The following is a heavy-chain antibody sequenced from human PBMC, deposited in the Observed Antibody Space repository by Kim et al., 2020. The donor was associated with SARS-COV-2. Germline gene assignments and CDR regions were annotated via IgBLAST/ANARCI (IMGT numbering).Heavy chain of an antibody. V-gene: IGHV3-23*01. Sequence: ADSVKGRFTISRDNSKNTLYLQMNSLRAEDTAVYYCAKRKQWLVRDAFDIWGQGTMVTVSS. J-gene: IGHJ3*02. CDR3: AKRKQWLVRDAFDI. D-gene: IGHD6-19*01.